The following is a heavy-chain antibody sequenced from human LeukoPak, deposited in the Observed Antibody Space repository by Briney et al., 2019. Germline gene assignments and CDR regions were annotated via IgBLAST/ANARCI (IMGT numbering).Heavy chain of an antibody. V-gene: IGHV3-9*01. J-gene: IGHJ6*03. D-gene: IGHD2-15*01. CDR2: ISWNSGSI. Sequence: GGSLRLSCAASGFTFDDYAMHWVRQAPGKGLEWVSGISWNSGSIGYADSVKGRFTISRDNAENSLYLQMSSLRAEDTALYYCAKDSFKGGYYYYYMDVWGKGTTVTVSS. CDR3: AKDSFKGGYYYYYMDV. CDR1: GFTFDDYA.